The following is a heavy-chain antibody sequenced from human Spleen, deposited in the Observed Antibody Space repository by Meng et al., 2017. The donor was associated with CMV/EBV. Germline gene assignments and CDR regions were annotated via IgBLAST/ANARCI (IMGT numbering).Heavy chain of an antibody. CDR2: ISASGGTT. J-gene: IGHJ4*02. D-gene: IGHD4-11*01. CDR1: GFIFRNYA. CDR3: GKEGGDYTGGIDY. V-gene: IGHV3-23*01. Sequence: CAASGFIFRNYAMSWVRQAPGKELEWVSGISASGGTTYYADSVKGRFATSRDNSKNTLFLQMNGLRAEDTAVYYCGKEGGDYTGGIDYWGQGTLVTVSS.